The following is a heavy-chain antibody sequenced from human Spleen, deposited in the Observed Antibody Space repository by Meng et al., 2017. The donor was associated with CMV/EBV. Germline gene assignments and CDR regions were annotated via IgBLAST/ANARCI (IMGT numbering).Heavy chain of an antibody. Sequence: GGSLRLSCAASGFTVSSNYMSWVRQAPGKGLEWVLVIYSGGSTYYADSVKGRFTISRDNSKNTLYLQMNSLRAEDTAVYYCAKPMGPRWEQIFDIWGQGTMVTVSS. J-gene: IGHJ3*02. V-gene: IGHV3-66*04. D-gene: IGHD1-26*01. CDR2: IYSGGST. CDR1: GFTVSSNY. CDR3: AKPMGPRWEQIFDI.